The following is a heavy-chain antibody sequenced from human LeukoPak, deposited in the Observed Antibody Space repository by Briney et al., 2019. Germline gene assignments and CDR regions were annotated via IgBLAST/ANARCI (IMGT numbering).Heavy chain of an antibody. CDR1: GFTFSSYG. CDR3: ASAASEYYYCGMDV. J-gene: IGHJ6*02. CDR2: ISYDGSNK. V-gene: IGHV3-30*03. D-gene: IGHD6-25*01. Sequence: GGSLRLSCAASGFTFSSYGMHWVRQAPGKGLEWVAVISYDGSNKYYADSVKGRFTISRDNSKNTLYLQMNSLRAEDTAVYYCASAASEYYYCGMDVWGQGTTVTVSS.